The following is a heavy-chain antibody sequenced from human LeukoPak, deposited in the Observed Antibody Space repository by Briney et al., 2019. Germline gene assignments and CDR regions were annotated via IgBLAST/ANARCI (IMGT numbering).Heavy chain of an antibody. V-gene: IGHV4-39*01. D-gene: IGHD1-26*01. J-gene: IGHJ4*02. Sequence: PSETLSLTCTVSGGSISSSSYYWGWIRQPPGKGLEWLGSIYYSGSTYYNVSLKGRVTISVDTSKKQFSLKLRSVTAADTAVYHCARHGPSGSYYYFDYWGQGTLVTVSS. CDR2: IYYSGST. CDR1: GGSISSSSYY. CDR3: ARHGPSGSYYYFDY.